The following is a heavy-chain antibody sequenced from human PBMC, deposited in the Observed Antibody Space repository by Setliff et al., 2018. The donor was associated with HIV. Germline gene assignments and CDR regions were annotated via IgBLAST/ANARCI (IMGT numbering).Heavy chain of an antibody. CDR1: GYTCTSYG. V-gene: IGHV1-18*01. CDR2: ISAYNGNT. CDR3: ARDVDYTDAFDI. D-gene: IGHD4-4*01. J-gene: IGHJ3*02. Sequence: ASVKVSCKASGYTCTSYGISWVRQAPGQGLEWMGWISAYNGNTNYAQKLQGRVTMTTDTSTSTAYMELRSLRSDDTAVYYCARDVDYTDAFDIWGQGTMVTVSS.